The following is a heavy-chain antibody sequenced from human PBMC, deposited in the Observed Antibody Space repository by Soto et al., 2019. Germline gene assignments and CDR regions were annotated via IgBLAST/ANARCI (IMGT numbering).Heavy chain of an antibody. D-gene: IGHD3-22*01. CDR2: IHHREST. V-gene: IGHV4-4*02. CDR1: GGSVRSNNW. J-gene: IGHJ6*02. Sequence: SETLSLTCAVSGGSVRSNNWWFWVRQPPGKGLEWIGEIHHRESTNLNPSLKSRVTISVDRSKNEFSLKVKSVTAADTAVYYCGCRVEDITYDYYGMDVWGQGTTVTVSS. CDR3: GCRVEDITYDYYGMDV.